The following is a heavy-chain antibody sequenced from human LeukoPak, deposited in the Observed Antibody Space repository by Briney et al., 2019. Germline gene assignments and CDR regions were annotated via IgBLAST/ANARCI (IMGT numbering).Heavy chain of an antibody. V-gene: IGHV1-2*02. CDR1: GYNFTGYY. Sequence: ASVKVSCKTSGYNFTGYYMHWVRQAPGQGLEWMGWINPNSGGTNYPQKFQGRVTMTRDTSISTAYMELSRLRSDDTAVYYCAKERRVSRGYSGYFSVVAATPLDYWGQRTLVTVSS. D-gene: IGHD2-15*01. CDR2: INPNSGGT. J-gene: IGHJ4*02. CDR3: AKERRVSRGYSGYFSVVAATPLDY.